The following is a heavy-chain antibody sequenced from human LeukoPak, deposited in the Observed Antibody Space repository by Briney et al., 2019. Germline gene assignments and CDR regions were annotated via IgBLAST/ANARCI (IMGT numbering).Heavy chain of an antibody. CDR2: IWSDGRDK. Sequence: GGSLGLSCAASGFAFSSYAMSWVRQPPGKGLEWVAVIWSDGRDKYYADSVKGRFTISRDNSKNTLYLQMNSLRAEDTAMYYCARDHRTTVTVYYFDYWGQGTLVTVSS. CDR3: ARDHRTTVTVYYFDY. CDR1: GFAFSSYA. J-gene: IGHJ4*02. V-gene: IGHV3-33*08. D-gene: IGHD4-17*01.